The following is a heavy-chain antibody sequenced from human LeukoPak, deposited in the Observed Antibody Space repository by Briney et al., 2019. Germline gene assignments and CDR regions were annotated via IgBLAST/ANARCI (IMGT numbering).Heavy chain of an antibody. V-gene: IGHV3-74*01. D-gene: IGHD3-10*01. CDR3: ANPIRGVINDY. CDR2: INSDGTST. Sequence: QPGGSLRLSCAASGFTFSSYWMYWVRQAPGKGLLWVSRINSDGTSTSHADSVKGRFAISRDNAENMLYLQMNSLRAEDTAVYYCANPIRGVINDYWGQGTLVTVSS. J-gene: IGHJ4*02. CDR1: GFTFSSYW.